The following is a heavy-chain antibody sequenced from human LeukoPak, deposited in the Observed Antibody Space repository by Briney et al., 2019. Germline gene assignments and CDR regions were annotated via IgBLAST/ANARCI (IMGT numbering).Heavy chain of an antibody. CDR1: GGIFTNFA. CDR3: AEGIAVAGTGGY. CDR2: MNPNSGNT. V-gene: IGHV1-8*02. J-gene: IGHJ4*02. D-gene: IGHD6-19*01. Sequence: ASVKVSCKASGGIFTNFAIYWVRQAPGQGLEWMGGMNPNSGNTGYAQKFQGRVTMTRNTSISTAYMELSSLRSEDTAVYYCAEGIAVAGTGGYWGQGTLVTVSS.